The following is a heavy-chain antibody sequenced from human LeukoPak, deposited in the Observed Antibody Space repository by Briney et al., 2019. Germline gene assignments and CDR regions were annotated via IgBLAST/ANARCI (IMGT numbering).Heavy chain of an antibody. J-gene: IGHJ6*03. CDR2: IYWNDVK. CDR1: GFSLSSSGVG. Sequence: SGPTLVKPTQTLTLTCTFSGFSLSSSGVGVGWIRQPPGKALEWLALIYWNDVKRYSPSLKSRLIITKDTSKNQVVLTMTNIDPGDTATYYCAHRLSVATGDYMDVWGKGTTVTVSS. V-gene: IGHV2-5*01. CDR3: AHRLSVATGDYMDV. D-gene: IGHD1-14*01.